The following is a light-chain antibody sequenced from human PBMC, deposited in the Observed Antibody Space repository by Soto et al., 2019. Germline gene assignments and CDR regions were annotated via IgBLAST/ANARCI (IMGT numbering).Light chain of an antibody. CDR2: GAS. CDR1: QSVSSSY. CDR3: QHYGSSPLYT. J-gene: IGKJ2*01. V-gene: IGKV3-20*01. Sequence: EIVLTQSPGTLSLSPGERATLSCRASQSVSSSYLAWYQQKPGQAPRLLIYGASNRATGIPDRFIGSGSGTDFTLTISRLEPEEFGVYYCQHYGSSPLYTFGTGTKLEVK.